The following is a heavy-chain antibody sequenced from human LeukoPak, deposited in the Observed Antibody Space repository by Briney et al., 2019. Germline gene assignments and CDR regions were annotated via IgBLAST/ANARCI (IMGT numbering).Heavy chain of an antibody. J-gene: IGHJ4*02. CDR2: IDPSDSYT. Sequence: GESLRISCKGSGYRFISYWITLVRQMPGRGLEWMGRIDPSDSYTTYSPSFQGHVTISADKSISTAYLQWSSLKASDTAMYYCARLPSGYSGYPYSDYWGQGSLVTVSS. D-gene: IGHD5-12*01. CDR1: GYRFISYW. CDR3: ARLPSGYSGYPYSDY. V-gene: IGHV5-10-1*01.